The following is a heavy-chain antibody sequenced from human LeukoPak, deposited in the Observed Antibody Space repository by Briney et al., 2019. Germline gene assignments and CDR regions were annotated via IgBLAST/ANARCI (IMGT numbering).Heavy chain of an antibody. V-gene: IGHV4-59*11. J-gene: IGHJ4*02. CDR3: ATNHY. CDR1: GGSISSHY. CDR2: IYYSGST. Sequence: SETLSLTCTVSGGSISSHYWSWIRQPPGKGLEWIGYIYYSGSTNYNPSLKSRVTISVDTSKNQFSLKLGSVTAADTAVYYCATNHYWGQGTLVTVSS.